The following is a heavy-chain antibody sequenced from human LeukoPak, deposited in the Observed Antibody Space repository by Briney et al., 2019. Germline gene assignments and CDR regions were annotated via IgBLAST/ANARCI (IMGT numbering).Heavy chain of an antibody. Sequence: GGSLRLSCAASGFTFSNAWMSWVRQAPGKGLEWVGRIRSKTDGGKIDYAAPVKGRFTISRDDSESTLYLQMNNLKTEDTAVYYCKRGIVVVPTAITDYYQYYGMDVWGQGTTVAVSS. CDR1: GFTFSNAW. CDR2: IRSKTDGGKI. CDR3: KRGIVVVPTAITDYYQYYGMDV. J-gene: IGHJ6*02. V-gene: IGHV3-15*05. D-gene: IGHD2-2*01.